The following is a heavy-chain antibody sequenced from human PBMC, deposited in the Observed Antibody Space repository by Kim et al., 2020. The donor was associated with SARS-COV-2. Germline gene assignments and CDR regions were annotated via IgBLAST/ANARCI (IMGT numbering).Heavy chain of an antibody. D-gene: IGHD3-10*01. V-gene: IGHV4-34*01. CDR3: ARGSPGGVRGVDLDY. J-gene: IGHJ4*02. Sequence: PSLKSRVTISVDTSKNQFSLKLSSVTAADTAVYYCARGSPGGVRGVDLDYWGQGTLVTVSS.